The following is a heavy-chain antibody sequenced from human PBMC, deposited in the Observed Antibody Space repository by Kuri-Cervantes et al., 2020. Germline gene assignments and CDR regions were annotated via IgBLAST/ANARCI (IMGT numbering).Heavy chain of an antibody. CDR3: AKGGKGLYLDY. Sequence: GESLKISCAASGFTFSDYYMSWIRQAPGKGLEWVSYISSSGSTIYYADSVKGRFTISRDNSKNTLYLQMNSLRAEDTAVYYCAKGGKGLYLDYWGQGTLVTVSS. CDR2: ISSSGSTI. V-gene: IGHV3-11*04. CDR1: GFTFSDYY. D-gene: IGHD2-15*01. J-gene: IGHJ4*02.